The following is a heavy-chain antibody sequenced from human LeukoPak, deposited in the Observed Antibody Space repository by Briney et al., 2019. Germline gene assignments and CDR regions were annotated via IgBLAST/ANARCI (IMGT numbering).Heavy chain of an antibody. D-gene: IGHD3-16*01. V-gene: IGHV1-18*01. Sequence: ASVKVSCKASGYTFTSYGISWVRQAPGQGLEWMGWISAYNGNTNYAQKLQGRVTMTTDTSTNTAYLELRSLRSDDTALYNCVRGRGGGVSATMYYFDYWGQGTLVTVSS. CDR2: ISAYNGNT. J-gene: IGHJ4*02. CDR3: VRGRGGGVSATMYYFDY. CDR1: GYTFTSYG.